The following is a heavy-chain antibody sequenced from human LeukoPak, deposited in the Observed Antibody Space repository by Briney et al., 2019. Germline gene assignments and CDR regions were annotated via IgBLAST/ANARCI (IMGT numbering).Heavy chain of an antibody. CDR3: ARDPYSGSYGADYYYYMDV. CDR2: IYSGGST. D-gene: IGHD1-26*01. V-gene: IGHV3-53*01. J-gene: IGHJ6*03. Sequence: GGSLRLSCAASGFTVSSNYMSWVRQAPGKGLEWVSVIYSGGSTYYADSVKGRFTIPRDNAKSSLYLQMNSLRAEDTAVYYCARDPYSGSYGADYYYYMDVWGKGTTVTISS. CDR1: GFTVSSNY.